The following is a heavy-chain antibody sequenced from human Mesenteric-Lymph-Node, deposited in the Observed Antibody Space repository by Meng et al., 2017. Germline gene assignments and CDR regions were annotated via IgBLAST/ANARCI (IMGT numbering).Heavy chain of an antibody. V-gene: IGHV3-23*01. CDR3: AKDSAVLD. J-gene: IGHJ4*02. CDR1: GFTFSSYA. D-gene: IGHD3-3*02. CDR2: IIGSGSSA. Sequence: GESLKISCAASGFTFSSYAMSWVRQAPGKGLEWVSGIIGSGSSAYYADSVKGRFTISRDNSKNTLYLQMNSLRAEDTAVYYCAKDSAVLDWGQGTLVTVSS.